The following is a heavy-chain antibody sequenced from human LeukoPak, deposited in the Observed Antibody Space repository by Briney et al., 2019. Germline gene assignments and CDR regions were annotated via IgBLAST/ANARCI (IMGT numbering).Heavy chain of an antibody. J-gene: IGHJ4*02. D-gene: IGHD3-22*01. CDR1: GGSFSGYY. CDR3: ATHYYDSSGYSFDY. Sequence: PSETLSLTCTVYGGSFSGYYWSWIRQPPGKGLEWIGEINHSGSTNYNPSLKSRVTISVDTSKNQFSLKLSSVTAADTAVYYCATHYYDSSGYSFDYWGQGTLVTVSS. CDR2: INHSGST. V-gene: IGHV4-34*01.